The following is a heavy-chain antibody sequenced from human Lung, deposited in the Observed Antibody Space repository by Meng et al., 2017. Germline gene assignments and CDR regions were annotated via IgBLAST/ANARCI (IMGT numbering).Heavy chain of an antibody. CDR1: GYTFTNYG. CDR2: ISAYNGNT. Sequence: VHFGGEVKKPGASGKVSCKASGYTFTNYGITWVRQAPGQGLEWMGWISAYNGNTNYAQTLQGRVTMTTDTSTSTAYMELGSLRSDDTAVYYCARVEVGITSGDYWGQGTLVTVSS. CDR3: ARVEVGITSGDY. V-gene: IGHV1-18*01. D-gene: IGHD1-26*01. J-gene: IGHJ4*02.